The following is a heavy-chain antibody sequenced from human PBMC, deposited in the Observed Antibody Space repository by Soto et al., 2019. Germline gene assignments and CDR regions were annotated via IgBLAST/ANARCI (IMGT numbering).Heavy chain of an antibody. CDR1: GFTFSSYG. Sequence: PGGSLRLSCAASGFTFSSYGMHWVRQAPGKGLEWVAVIWYDGSNKYYADSVKGRFTISRDNSKNTLYLQMNSLRAEDTAVYYCARVRHIGYCSSTSCYMREFDYWGQGTLVTVSS. CDR3: ARVRHIGYCSSTSCYMREFDY. J-gene: IGHJ4*02. CDR2: IWYDGSNK. D-gene: IGHD2-2*02. V-gene: IGHV3-33*01.